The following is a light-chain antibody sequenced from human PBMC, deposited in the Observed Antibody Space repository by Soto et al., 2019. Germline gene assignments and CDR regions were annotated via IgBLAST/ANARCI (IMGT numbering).Light chain of an antibody. Sequence: DIQMTQSPFSLSASVGDRFTVTCRASQTPRTFLNWYQQKPGKAPKLLIYATSTLQSGVPSRFSGRDSGADFTLTINNLQPEDFATYYCQQPPYTFGPGTKVDIK. CDR2: ATS. CDR1: QTPRTF. J-gene: IGKJ3*01. CDR3: QQPPYT. V-gene: IGKV1-39*01.